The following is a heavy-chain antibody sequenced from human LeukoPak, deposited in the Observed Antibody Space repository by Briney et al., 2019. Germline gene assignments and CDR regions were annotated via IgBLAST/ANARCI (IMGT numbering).Heavy chain of an antibody. CDR3: ARDCSGGTCYSGVVDY. D-gene: IGHD2-15*01. J-gene: IGHJ4*02. CDR2: IYTSGYT. V-gene: IGHV4-4*07. Sequence: SETLSLTCTVSGDSLTSSFWAWIRQPAGKGLEWIGRIYTSGYTNYNPSLKSRVTLSVDTSKNQFFLRLNSVTAADAAMYYCARDCSGGTCYSGVVDYWGQGTLVTVSS. CDR1: GDSLTSSF.